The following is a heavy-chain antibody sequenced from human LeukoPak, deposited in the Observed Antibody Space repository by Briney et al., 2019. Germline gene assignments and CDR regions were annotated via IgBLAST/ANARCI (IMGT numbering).Heavy chain of an antibody. CDR1: GGSISSSSYY. D-gene: IGHD2-15*01. CDR2: IYYSGST. J-gene: IGHJ4*02. CDR3: ARERREQLLPPYTRLVNYLDY. Sequence: PSETLSLTCTVSGGSISSSSYYWGWIRQPPGKGLEWIGSIYYSGSTYYNPSLKSRVIISVDTSKNQFSLRLSSVTAADTAVYYCARERREQLLPPYTRLVNYLDYWGQGTLVTVSS. V-gene: IGHV4-39*07.